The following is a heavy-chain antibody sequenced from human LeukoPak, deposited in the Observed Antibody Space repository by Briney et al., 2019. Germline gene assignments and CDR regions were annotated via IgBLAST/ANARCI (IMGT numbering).Heavy chain of an antibody. D-gene: IGHD3-3*01. J-gene: IGHJ6*02. CDR1: GGSFSGYY. CDR2: INHSGST. V-gene: IGHV4-34*01. Sequence: SETLSLTCAVYGGSFSGYYWSWIRQPPGKGLEWIGEINHSGSTNYNPSLKSRVTISVDTSKNQFSLQLNSVTPEDTAVYYCARDLRFDNYYGMDVWGQGTTVTVSS. CDR3: ARDLRFDNYYGMDV.